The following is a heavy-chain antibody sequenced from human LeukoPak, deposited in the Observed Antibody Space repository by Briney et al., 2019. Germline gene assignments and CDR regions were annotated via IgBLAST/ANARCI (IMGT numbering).Heavy chain of an antibody. V-gene: IGHV5-51*01. CDR1: GYSFTSYW. D-gene: IGHD6-13*01. J-gene: IGHJ5*02. CDR2: IYPGDSDT. CDR3: ARRAYSSSWRKYNWFDP. Sequence: GESLKISCKGSGYSFTSYWIGWVRQMPGKGLEWMGIIYPGDSDTRYSPSFQGQVTISADKSISTAYLQRSSLKASDTAMYYCARRAYSSSWRKYNWFDPWGQGTLVTVSS.